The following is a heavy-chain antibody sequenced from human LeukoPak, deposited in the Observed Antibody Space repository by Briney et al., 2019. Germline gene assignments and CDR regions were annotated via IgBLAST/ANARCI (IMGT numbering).Heavy chain of an antibody. CDR3: VKPSRAYYYYYYMDI. Sequence: PGGSLRLACAASGFTLDDYAMDWVRQAPGKGMGWDSGISWNSGSIIFADAVKGRFTISRDNAKNSLYLQMNSLRAEDTALYYCVKPSRAYYYYYYMDIWGKGTTVTISS. CDR2: ISWNSGSI. CDR1: GFTLDDYA. V-gene: IGHV3-9*01. J-gene: IGHJ6*03.